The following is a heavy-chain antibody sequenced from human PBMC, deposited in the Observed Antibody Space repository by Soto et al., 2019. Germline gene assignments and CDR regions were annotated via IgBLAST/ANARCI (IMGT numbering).Heavy chain of an antibody. CDR3: TNSQGLSRADS. V-gene: IGHV4-38-2*01. CDR1: SSSNGHY. Sequence: SETLSLTCDVSSSSNGHYRGKIRKPPGEGLEWLWCFLRSGSTYYRPSLKSRLAISVDMSRHLLPLSLASVTAADTAIYYCTNSQGLSRADSWGRGILVT. CDR2: FLRSGST. D-gene: IGHD6-19*01. J-gene: IGHJ4*02.